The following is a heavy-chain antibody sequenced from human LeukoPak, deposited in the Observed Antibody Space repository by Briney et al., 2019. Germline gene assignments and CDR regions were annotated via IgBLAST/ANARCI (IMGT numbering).Heavy chain of an antibody. CDR2: ISSSSSTI. CDR3: ARGQLELPRGAGSRNYYYYYMDV. CDR1: GFTFISYA. Sequence: PGGSLRLSCAASGFTFISYAMTWVRQAPGKGLEWVSYISSSSSTIYYADSVKGRFTISRDNAKNSLYLQMNSLRAEDTAVYYCARGQLELPRGAGSRNYYYYYMDVWGKGTTVTVSS. D-gene: IGHD1-7*01. J-gene: IGHJ6*03. V-gene: IGHV3-48*04.